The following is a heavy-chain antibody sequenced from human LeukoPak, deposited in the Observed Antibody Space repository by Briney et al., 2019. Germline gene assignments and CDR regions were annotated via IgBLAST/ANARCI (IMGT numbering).Heavy chain of an antibody. CDR2: FYYSGST. CDR3: AREDTAMATGPD. J-gene: IGHJ4*02. Sequence: PSETLSLTCTVSGGSINSRPYSWGWIRQPPGKGLEWLGSFYYSGSTYYKPSLKSRVTISVDTSKNQFSLKLGSVTAADTAVYYCAREDTAMATGPDWGQGTLVTVSS. D-gene: IGHD5-18*01. CDR1: GGSINSRPYS. V-gene: IGHV4-39*01.